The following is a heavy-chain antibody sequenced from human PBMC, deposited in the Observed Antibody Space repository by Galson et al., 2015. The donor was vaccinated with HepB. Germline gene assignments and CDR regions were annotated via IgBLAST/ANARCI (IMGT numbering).Heavy chain of an antibody. V-gene: IGHV3-48*02. CDR2: ISSSSSTI. CDR1: GFTFSSYS. CDR3: AGGPKRYSYGRYGMDV. D-gene: IGHD5-18*01. Sequence: SLRLSCAASGFTFSSYSMNWVRPAPGKGLEGVSYISSSSSTIYYADSVKGRFTISRDNAKNSLYLQMNSLRDEDTAVYYCAGGPKRYSYGRYGMDVWGQGTTVTVSS. J-gene: IGHJ6*02.